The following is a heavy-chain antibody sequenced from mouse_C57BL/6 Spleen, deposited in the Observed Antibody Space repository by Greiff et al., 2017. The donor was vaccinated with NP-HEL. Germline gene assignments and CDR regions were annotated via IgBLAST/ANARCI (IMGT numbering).Heavy chain of an antibody. Sequence: QVQLQQPGAELVMPGASVKLSCKASGYTFTSYWMHWVKQRPGQGLEWIGEIDPSDSYTNYNQKFKGKSTLTVDKSSSTAYMQLRSLTSEDSAVYYCARREYDYFDYWGQGTTLTVSS. D-gene: IGHD2-10*02. CDR3: ARREYDYFDY. CDR1: GYTFTSYW. V-gene: IGHV1-69*01. CDR2: IDPSDSYT. J-gene: IGHJ2*01.